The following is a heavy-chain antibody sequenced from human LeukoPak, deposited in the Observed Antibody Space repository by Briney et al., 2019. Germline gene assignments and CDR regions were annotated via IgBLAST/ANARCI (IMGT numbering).Heavy chain of an antibody. CDR3: ARAEQWLVFNY. Sequence: GGSLRLSCAASGFTFSRNAMSWVRQAPGKGLEWVSGISGSGSSTYYADSVKGRFTISRDNSKNTLHLQMNSLRVEDTAVYYCARAEQWLVFNYWGQGTLVTVSS. V-gene: IGHV3-23*01. D-gene: IGHD6-19*01. CDR2: ISGSGSST. CDR1: GFTFSRNA. J-gene: IGHJ4*02.